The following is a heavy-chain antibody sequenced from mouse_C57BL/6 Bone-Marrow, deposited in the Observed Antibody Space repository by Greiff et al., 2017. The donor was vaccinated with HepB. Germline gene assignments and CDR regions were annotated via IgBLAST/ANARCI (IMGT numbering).Heavy chain of an antibody. CDR2: IDPSDSET. J-gene: IGHJ2*01. Sequence: VQLQQPGAELVRPGSSVKLSCKASGYTFTSYWMHWVKQRPIQGLEWIGNIDPSDSETHYNQKFKDKATLTVDKSSSTAYMQLSSLTSEDSAVYYCARTATAEGYFDYWGQGTTLTVSS. D-gene: IGHD1-2*01. CDR1: GYTFTSYW. V-gene: IGHV1-52*01. CDR3: ARTATAEGYFDY.